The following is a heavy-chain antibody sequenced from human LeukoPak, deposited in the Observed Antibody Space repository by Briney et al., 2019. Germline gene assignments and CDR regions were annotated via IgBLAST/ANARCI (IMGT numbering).Heavy chain of an antibody. V-gene: IGHV3-23*01. Sequence: GGSLRLSCAASGFTFSSYAMSWVRQAPGKGLEWVSAISGSGGSTYYADSVKGRFAISRDNAKNSLYLQMSSLRSEDTAVYYCAARPVVARGAFDIWGQGTMVTVSS. CDR2: ISGSGGST. J-gene: IGHJ3*02. CDR1: GFTFSSYA. CDR3: AARPVVARGAFDI. D-gene: IGHD3-22*01.